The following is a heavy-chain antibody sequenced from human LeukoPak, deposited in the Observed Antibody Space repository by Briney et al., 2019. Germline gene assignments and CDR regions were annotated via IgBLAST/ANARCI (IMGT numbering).Heavy chain of an antibody. CDR1: GFTFSSYA. D-gene: IGHD6-13*01. CDR2: ISGSGGST. CDR3: ARVGYSSSWADFDY. J-gene: IGHJ4*02. V-gene: IGHV3-23*01. Sequence: GGSLRLSCAASGFTFSSYAMSWVRQAPGKGLEWVSAISGSGGSTYYADSEKGRFTISRDNAKNTLYLQMNSLRAEDTAVYYCARVGYSSSWADFDYRGQGTLVTVSS.